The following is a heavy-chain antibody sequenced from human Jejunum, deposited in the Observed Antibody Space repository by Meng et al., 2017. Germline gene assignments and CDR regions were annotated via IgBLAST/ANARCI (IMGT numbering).Heavy chain of an antibody. V-gene: IGHV3-7*01. CDR2: IKEDGSEK. D-gene: IGHD3-22*01. Sequence: GESLKISCTASGFTFSSYWISWVRQAPGKGLEWVAKIKEDGSEKYYVDSVKGRFTISRDNAKNSLYLQMDSLRVEDTALYFCARGGYQFEYWGQGKLVNGAS. J-gene: IGHJ4*02. CDR3: ARGGYQFEY. CDR1: GFTFSSYW.